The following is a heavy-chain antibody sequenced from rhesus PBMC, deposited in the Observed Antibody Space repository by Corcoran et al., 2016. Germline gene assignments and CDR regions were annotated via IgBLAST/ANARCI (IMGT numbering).Heavy chain of an antibody. V-gene: IGHV4-122*02. J-gene: IGHJ5-1*01. D-gene: IGHD6-43*01. CDR2: ISYSGST. CDR3: ARHLGSSYGWRFDV. CDR1: GGSISSSYFS. Sequence: QVQLQESGPGLVKPSETLSLTCAVSGGSISSSYFSRSWIRQAPWTGLEWIGYISYSGSTSYNPSLKSRVTISRDTSQNQFSLKLSSVTAADTAVYFCARHLGSSYGWRFDVWGAGVLVTVSS.